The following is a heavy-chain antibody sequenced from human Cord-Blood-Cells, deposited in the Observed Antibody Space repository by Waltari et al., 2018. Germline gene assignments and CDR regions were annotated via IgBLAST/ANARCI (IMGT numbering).Heavy chain of an antibody. J-gene: IGHJ2*01. CDR3: VRGRYFDL. CDR1: GGSFRGYY. Sequence: QVQLQQWGAGLLKPSETLSLTCAVYGGSFRGYYWSWIRQPPGKGLEWIGEINHSGSTNYNPSLKSRVTISVDTSKNQFSLKLSSVTAADTAVYYCVRGRYFDLWGRGTLVTVSS. V-gene: IGHV4-34*01. CDR2: INHSGST.